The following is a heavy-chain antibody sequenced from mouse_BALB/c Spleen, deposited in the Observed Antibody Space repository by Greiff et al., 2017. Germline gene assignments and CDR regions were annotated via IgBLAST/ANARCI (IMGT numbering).Heavy chain of an antibody. D-gene: IGHD1-1*01. Sequence: VKLVESGAELARPGASVKLSCKASGYTFTSYWMQWVKQRPGQGLEWIGAIYPGDGDTRYTQKFKGKATLTADKSSSTAYMQLSSLASEDSAVYYCARGSTVHAMDYWGQGTSVTVSS. V-gene: IGHV1-87*01. J-gene: IGHJ4*01. CDR2: IYPGDGDT. CDR1: GYTFTSYW. CDR3: ARGSTVHAMDY.